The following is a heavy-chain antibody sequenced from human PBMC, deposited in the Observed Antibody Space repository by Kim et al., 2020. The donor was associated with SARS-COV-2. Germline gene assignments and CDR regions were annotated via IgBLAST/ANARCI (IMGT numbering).Heavy chain of an antibody. Sequence: GGSLRLSCAASGFTFSSSWMHWVRQAPGKGLVWVSRITSDGSGTVYADSVKGRFTISRDNSKNTLYLQMNSLRAEDTAVYYCARWAAYGLDVWGQGTTVTVSS. D-gene: IGHD6-13*01. CDR2: ITSDGSGT. CDR1: GFTFSSSW. J-gene: IGHJ6*02. V-gene: IGHV3-74*01. CDR3: ARWAAYGLDV.